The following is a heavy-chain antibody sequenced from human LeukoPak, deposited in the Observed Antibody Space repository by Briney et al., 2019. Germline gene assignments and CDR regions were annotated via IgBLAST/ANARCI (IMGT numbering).Heavy chain of an antibody. V-gene: IGHV3-30*19. Sequence: PGGSLRLSCAASGFTFSSYWMHWVRQAPGKGLEWVAVISYDGSNKYYADSVKGRFTISRDNSKNTLYLQMNSLRAEDTAVYYCARDLIGYSYGYWTDYWGQGTLATVSS. CDR3: ARDLIGYSYGYWTDY. CDR1: GFTFSSYW. CDR2: ISYDGSNK. D-gene: IGHD5-18*01. J-gene: IGHJ4*02.